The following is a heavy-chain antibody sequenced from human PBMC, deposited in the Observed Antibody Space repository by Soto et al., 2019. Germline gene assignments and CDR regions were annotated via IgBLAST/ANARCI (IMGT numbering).Heavy chain of an antibody. J-gene: IGHJ4*02. CDR1: GYIFTSYY. CDR3: SRVDPGETSPFDH. V-gene: IGHV1-46*03. D-gene: IGHD3-10*01. CDR2: INPFDGSR. Sequence: QVQLVQSGAEVKKPGASVKVSCKASGYIFTSYYIHWVRQAPGQGLEWMGWINPFDGSRMFAQSFQGRVTMTRVTSTSTVYMEVSSLRSEDTAVYYCSRVDPGETSPFDHWGQGTLVTVSS.